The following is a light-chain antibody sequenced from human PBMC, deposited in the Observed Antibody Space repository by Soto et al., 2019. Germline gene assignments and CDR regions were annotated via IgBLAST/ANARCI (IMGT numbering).Light chain of an antibody. J-gene: IGKJ4*01. Sequence: EIVMTQSPATLSVSPGERATLSCRASQSVSSNLAWYQQKPGQAPRLLIYGTSTRATGIPARFSGSGSGTEFTLTISSLQSEDFAVYHCQQYNDWPPGRTFGGGTKVEIK. V-gene: IGKV3-15*01. CDR2: GTS. CDR3: QQYNDWPPGRT. CDR1: QSVSSN.